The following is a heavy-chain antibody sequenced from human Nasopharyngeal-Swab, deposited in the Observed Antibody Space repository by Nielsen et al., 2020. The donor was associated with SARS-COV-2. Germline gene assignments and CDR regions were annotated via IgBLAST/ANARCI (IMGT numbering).Heavy chain of an antibody. J-gene: IGHJ4*02. Sequence: SETLSLTCTVSGGSVSSGSYYWSWIRQPPGKGLEWIGYIYYSGSTNYNPSLKSRVTISVDTSKNQFSLKLSSVTAADTAVYYCASSPKWELLYYWGQGTLVTVSS. CDR2: IYYSGST. CDR1: GGSVSSGSYY. CDR3: ASSPKWELLYY. D-gene: IGHD1-26*01. V-gene: IGHV4-61*01.